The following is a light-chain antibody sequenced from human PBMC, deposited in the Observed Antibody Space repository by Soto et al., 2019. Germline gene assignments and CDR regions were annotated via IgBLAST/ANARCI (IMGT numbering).Light chain of an antibody. CDR2: SNN. CDR3: AAWDDCLNGYV. V-gene: IGLV1-44*01. Sequence: QSVLTQPPSASGTPGQRVTISCSGSSSNIRSNTVNWYQQLPGTAPKLLIYSNNQRPSGVPDRFSGSKSGTSASLAISGLQSEDEADYYCAAWDDCLNGYVFGTGTKVTVL. CDR1: SSNIRSNT. J-gene: IGLJ1*01.